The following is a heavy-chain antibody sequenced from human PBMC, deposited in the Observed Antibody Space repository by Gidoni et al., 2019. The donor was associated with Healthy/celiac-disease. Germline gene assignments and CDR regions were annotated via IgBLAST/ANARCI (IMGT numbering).Heavy chain of an antibody. CDR3: ARRPSYGSYYPPYFDY. V-gene: IGHV4-38-2*01. Sequence: QVQLQESGPGLGKPSETLYLTWAVSGYSIRSGYYWCWSRQPPGKGLEWIGSIYHSGSTYYNPSLKSRVTISVDTSKNQFSLKLSSVTAADTAVYYCARRPSYGSYYPPYFDYWGQGTLVTVSS. CDR1: GYSIRSGYY. J-gene: IGHJ4*02. CDR2: IYHSGST. D-gene: IGHD1-26*01.